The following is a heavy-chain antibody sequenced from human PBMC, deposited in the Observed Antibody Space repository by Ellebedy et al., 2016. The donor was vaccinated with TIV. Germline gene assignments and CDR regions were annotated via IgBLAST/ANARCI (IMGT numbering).Heavy chain of an antibody. CDR1: GGSISTYF. CDR2: NFSSGGA. Sequence: MPSETLSLTCTVSGGSISTYFWSWIRQPPGKGLEWIGYNFSSGGAKYSPSLKSRVTISLDTSKNQFSLKLTSVTPADTAVYYCARGNFSGGQDYHGMDVWGQGTTVTVSS. J-gene: IGHJ6*02. D-gene: IGHD3-10*01. V-gene: IGHV4-59*01. CDR3: ARGNFSGGQDYHGMDV.